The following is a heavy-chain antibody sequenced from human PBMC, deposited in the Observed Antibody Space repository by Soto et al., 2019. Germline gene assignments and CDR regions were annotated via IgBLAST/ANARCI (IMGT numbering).Heavy chain of an antibody. Sequence: HLQLQESGSRLVKSSETLSLPCAVSGDTITPGGYSWAWIRQPPGQPLEWIAHTYHRGNPYYNQPVNGRVIRSVERSKNQSYLKLSSGTAADTAVYYCARETSSGYVAYFEAWRQGNLVNVSS. V-gene: IGHV4-30-2*01. CDR2: TYHRGNP. CDR1: GDTITPGGYS. J-gene: IGHJ5*02. D-gene: IGHD5-12*01. CDR3: ARETSSGYVAYFEA.